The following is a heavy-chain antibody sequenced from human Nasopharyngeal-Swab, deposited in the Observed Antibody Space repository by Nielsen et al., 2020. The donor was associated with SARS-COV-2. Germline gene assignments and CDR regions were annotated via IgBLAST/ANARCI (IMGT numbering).Heavy chain of an antibody. CDR2: INHRGST. J-gene: IGHJ6*03. Sequence: RQMPGKGLEWIGEINHRGSTNYNPTLKSRVTISVDTSKNQFSLKLSTETAADTAVYYCARERRYGQRKLNYYYYMDVWGKGTTVTVSS. V-gene: IGHV4-34*01. CDR3: ARERRYGQRKLNYYYYMDV. D-gene: IGHD3-9*01.